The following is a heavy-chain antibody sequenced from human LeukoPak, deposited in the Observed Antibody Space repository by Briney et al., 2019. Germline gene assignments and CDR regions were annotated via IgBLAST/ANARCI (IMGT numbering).Heavy chain of an antibody. CDR1: GGSISSYY. D-gene: IGHD6-13*01. V-gene: IGHV4-59*01. Sequence: SESLSLTCTVSGGSISSYYWSWIRQPPGKGLEWIGYIYYSGSTNYNPSLKSRVTISVDTSKNQLSLKLSSVTAADTAVYYCARDGVSSSWYYFDYWGQGTLVTVSS. CDR3: ARDGVSSSWYYFDY. J-gene: IGHJ4*02. CDR2: IYYSGST.